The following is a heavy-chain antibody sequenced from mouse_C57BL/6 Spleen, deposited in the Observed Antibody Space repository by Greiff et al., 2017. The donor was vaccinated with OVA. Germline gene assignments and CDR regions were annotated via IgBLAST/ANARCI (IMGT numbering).Heavy chain of an antibody. J-gene: IGHJ2*01. CDR2: IYPGSGST. CDR1: GYTFTSYW. V-gene: IGHV1-55*01. Sequence: VQLQQPGAELVKPGASVKMSCKASGYTFTSYWITWVKQRPGQGLEWIGDIYPGSGSTNYNEKFKSKATLTVDTSSSTAYMQLSSLTSEDSAVYYCARGGKTLYYFDYWGQGTTLTVSS. CDR3: ARGGKTLYYFDY.